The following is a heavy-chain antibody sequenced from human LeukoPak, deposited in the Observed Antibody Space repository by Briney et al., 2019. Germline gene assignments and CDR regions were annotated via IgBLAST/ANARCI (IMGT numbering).Heavy chain of an antibody. CDR1: GFTVSSNY. CDR2: LSASGSNT. J-gene: IGHJ4*02. V-gene: IGHV3-23*01. D-gene: IGHD5-18*01. CDR3: AQISVDTSRGRWSDFDS. Sequence: QSGGSLRLSCAASGFTVSSNYMSWARQAPGKGLEWVSALSASGSNTYYADSVKGRFTISRDNSKNMLYLQMNSLRAEDTAVYYCAQISVDTSRGRWSDFDSWGQGILVTVSS.